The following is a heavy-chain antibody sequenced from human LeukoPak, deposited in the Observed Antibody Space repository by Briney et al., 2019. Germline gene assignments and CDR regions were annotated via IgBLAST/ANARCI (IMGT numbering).Heavy chain of an antibody. J-gene: IGHJ5*02. CDR3: ARAARVYVWNWFDP. CDR2: ISSSSSYI. D-gene: IGHD3-16*01. CDR1: GFTFSSYS. V-gene: IGHV3-21*01. Sequence: GGSLRLSCAASGFTFSSYSMNWVRQAPGKGLEWVSSISSSSSYIYYADSVKGRFTISRDNAKNSLYLQMNSLRAEDTAVYYCARAARVYVWNWFDPWGQGTLVTVSS.